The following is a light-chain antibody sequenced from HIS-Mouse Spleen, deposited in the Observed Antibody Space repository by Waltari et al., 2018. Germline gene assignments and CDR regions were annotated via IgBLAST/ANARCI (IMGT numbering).Light chain of an antibody. CDR3: QQYNSPWT. CDR2: KAS. Sequence: DIQMTQSPSTLSASVGDRVTITCRASQSISSWLAWYQQKPGKAPKLLIYKASSLESGVPSRVSGSGSGTEFTLTISSLQPDDFATYYCQQYNSPWTFGQGTKVEIK. J-gene: IGKJ1*01. V-gene: IGKV1-5*03. CDR1: QSISSW.